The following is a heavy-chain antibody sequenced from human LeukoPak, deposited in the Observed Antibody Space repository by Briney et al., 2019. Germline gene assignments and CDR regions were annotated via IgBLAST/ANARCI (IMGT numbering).Heavy chain of an antibody. V-gene: IGHV3-23*01. Sequence: GGSLRLSCAASGFTFSSYAMSWVRQAPGKGLEWVSAISGSGGSTYYADSVKGRFTISRDNSKNTLYLQMNSLRAEDTAVYYCARERVITFGGVIVASDYWGQGTLVTVSS. D-gene: IGHD3-16*02. J-gene: IGHJ4*02. CDR3: ARERVITFGGVIVASDY. CDR1: GFTFSSYA. CDR2: ISGSGGST.